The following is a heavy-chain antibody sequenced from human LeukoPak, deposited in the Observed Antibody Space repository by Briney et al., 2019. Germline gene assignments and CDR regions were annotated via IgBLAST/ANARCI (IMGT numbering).Heavy chain of an antibody. CDR1: GYTFTSYY. CDR2: INPTGGST. D-gene: IGHD6-19*01. Sequence: ASVKVSCKASGYTFTSYYTHWVRQAPGQGLEWMGIINPTGGSTNYAQKFQGRVTMTRDTSTSTVYMELSSLRSEDTAVYYCARTYSSGWYYFDYWGQGTLVTVSS. J-gene: IGHJ4*02. CDR3: ARTYSSGWYYFDY. V-gene: IGHV1-46*01.